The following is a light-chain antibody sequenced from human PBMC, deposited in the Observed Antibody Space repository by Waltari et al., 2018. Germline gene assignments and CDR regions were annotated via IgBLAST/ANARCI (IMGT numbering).Light chain of an antibody. CDR2: AAS. Sequence: EIVLTQSPGTLSLSRGERATVSFRASQSISRYLAWYQQKPGQAPRLLLYAASSMATGIPDRFSGSGSGTDFSLTISRLEPEDFAVYYCQNHERLPAMFVQGTKVEIK. V-gene: IGKV3-20*01. CDR3: QNHERLPAM. CDR1: QSISRY. J-gene: IGKJ1*01.